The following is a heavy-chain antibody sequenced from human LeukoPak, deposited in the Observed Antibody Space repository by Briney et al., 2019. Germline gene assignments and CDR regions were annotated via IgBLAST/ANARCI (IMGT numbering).Heavy chain of an antibody. J-gene: IGHJ6*02. V-gene: IGHV1-18*01. Sequence: ASVKVSCKASGYTFTSYGISWVRQAPGQGLEWMGWISAYNGSTNYAQKLQGRVTMTTDTSTSTAYMELRSLRSDDTAVYYCAREGLRYFDWFPKTPYGIDVWGQGTTVTVSS. CDR2: ISAYNGST. CDR3: AREGLRYFDWFPKTPYGIDV. CDR1: GYTFTSYG. D-gene: IGHD3-9*01.